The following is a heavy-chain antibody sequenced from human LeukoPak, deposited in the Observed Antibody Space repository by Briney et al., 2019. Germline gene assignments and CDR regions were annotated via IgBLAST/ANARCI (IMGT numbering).Heavy chain of an antibody. CDR3: ARAFRARYFDL. CDR2: IYYSGST. D-gene: IGHD2/OR15-2a*01. J-gene: IGHJ2*01. CDR1: GGSITTSSYY. V-gene: IGHV4-39*01. Sequence: SETLSLTCTVSGGSITTSSYYWGWIRQPPGKGLEWIGIIYYSGSTYFNPSLKGRVTISVDTSKNQFSLKLSSVTAADTAVYYCARAFRARYFDLWGRGTLVTVSS.